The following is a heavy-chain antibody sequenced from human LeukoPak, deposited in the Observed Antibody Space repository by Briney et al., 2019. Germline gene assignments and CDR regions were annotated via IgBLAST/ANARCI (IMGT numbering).Heavy chain of an antibody. J-gene: IGHJ4*02. CDR3: ARLDDPAY. CDR2: IYHSGST. Sequence: SETLSLTCAVSGYSISSGYYWGWIRQPPGKGLEWIGSIYHSGSTYYNPSLKSRVTISVDTSKNQFSLKLSSVTAADTAVYYSARLDDPAYWGQGTLVTVSS. CDR1: GYSISSGYY. V-gene: IGHV4-38-2*01. D-gene: IGHD1-1*01.